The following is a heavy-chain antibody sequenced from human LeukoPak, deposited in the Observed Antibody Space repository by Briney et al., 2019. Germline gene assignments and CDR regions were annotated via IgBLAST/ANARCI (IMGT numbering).Heavy chain of an antibody. V-gene: IGHV3-74*01. D-gene: IGHD3-10*01. Sequence: GGSLRLSCAASGFTFSTHWMYWVRQAPGKELVWVSRISGDGSMTSYADSVKGRFTISRDNAKDTLFLQMTSLRVEDTAVYSCASLLTPYHGSGGGGMDVWGQGTTVAVSS. CDR1: GFTFSTHW. J-gene: IGHJ6*02. CDR2: ISGDGSMT. CDR3: ASLLTPYHGSGGGGMDV.